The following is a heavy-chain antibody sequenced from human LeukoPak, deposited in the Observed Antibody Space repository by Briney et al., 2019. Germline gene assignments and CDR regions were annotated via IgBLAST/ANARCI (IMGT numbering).Heavy chain of an antibody. Sequence: ASVKVSCKASGYTFTSYYMHWVRQAPGQGLEWMGIINPSGGSTAYAQKFQGRVTMTRDMSTSTVYMDLSSLRSEDTAVYYCARDSPAAGKENFDYWGQGTLVTVSS. V-gene: IGHV1-46*01. J-gene: IGHJ4*02. D-gene: IGHD6-13*01. CDR1: GYTFTSYY. CDR3: ARDSPAAGKENFDY. CDR2: INPSGGST.